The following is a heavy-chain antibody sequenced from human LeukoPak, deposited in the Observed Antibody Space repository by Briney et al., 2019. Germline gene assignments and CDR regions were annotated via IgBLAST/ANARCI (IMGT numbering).Heavy chain of an antibody. D-gene: IGHD3-10*01. CDR1: GFTFSSYA. CDR2: ISGSGGST. Sequence: PGGSLRLSYAASGFTFSSYAMSWVRQAPGKGLEWVSAISGSGGSTYYADSVKGRFTISRDNSKNTLYLQMNSLRAEDTAVYYCASFPGSGSYVDYWGQGTLVTVSS. V-gene: IGHV3-23*01. CDR3: ASFPGSGSYVDY. J-gene: IGHJ4*02.